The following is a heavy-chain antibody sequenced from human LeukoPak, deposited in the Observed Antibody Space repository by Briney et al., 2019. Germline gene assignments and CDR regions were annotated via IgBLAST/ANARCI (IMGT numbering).Heavy chain of an antibody. CDR1: GGSISSYY. J-gene: IGHJ4*02. CDR3: ARGGKKAVAGKMNDC. V-gene: IGHV4-59*01. CDR2: TYSSGST. Sequence: PSETLSLTCTVSGGSISSYYWSWIRQPPGKGLEWIGYTYSSGSTNYNPSLKSRVTISVDTSKNQFSLKLSSVTAADTAVYYCARGGKKAVAGKMNDCWGQGTLVTVSS. D-gene: IGHD6-19*01.